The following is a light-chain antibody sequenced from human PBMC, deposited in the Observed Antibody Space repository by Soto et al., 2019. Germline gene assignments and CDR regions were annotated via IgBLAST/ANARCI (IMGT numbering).Light chain of an antibody. CDR2: GAS. CDR3: QQYGSSPIT. J-gene: IGKJ5*01. Sequence: EIVLTQSPGTLSLSPGERGTLSCRASQSVSSSFLAWYQQKPGQTPRLLIYGASTRATGIPDRFSGSGSGTDFTVTISRLEPEDFAVYYCQQYGSSPITFGQGTRLEIK. V-gene: IGKV3-20*01. CDR1: QSVSSSF.